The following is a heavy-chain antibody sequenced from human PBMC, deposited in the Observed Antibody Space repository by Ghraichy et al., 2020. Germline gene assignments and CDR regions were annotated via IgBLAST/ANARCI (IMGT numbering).Heavy chain of an antibody. CDR1: GFTFSSYS. Sequence: GGSLRLSCAASGFTFSSYSMNWVRQAPGKGLEWVSYISSSSSTIYYADSVKGRFTISRDNAKNSLYLQMNSLRDEDTAVYYCARELRFLEWLHYYYYYGMDVWGQGTTVTVSS. CDR2: ISSSSSTI. V-gene: IGHV3-48*02. J-gene: IGHJ6*02. CDR3: ARELRFLEWLHYYYYYGMDV. D-gene: IGHD3-3*01.